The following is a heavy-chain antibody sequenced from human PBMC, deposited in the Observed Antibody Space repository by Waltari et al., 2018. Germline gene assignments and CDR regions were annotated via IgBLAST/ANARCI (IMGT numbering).Heavy chain of an antibody. CDR2: ISYDGSNK. CDR3: AKNEGLASFDY. V-gene: IGHV3-30*18. CDR1: GFPFLSYG. Sequence: QVQLVESGGGVVQPGRSLRLSCAASGFPFLSYGMHWVRQAPGKGLEVVAVISYDGSNKYYADSVKGRFTISRDNSKNTLYLQMNSLRAEDTAVYYCAKNEGLASFDYWGQGTLVTVSS. J-gene: IGHJ4*02.